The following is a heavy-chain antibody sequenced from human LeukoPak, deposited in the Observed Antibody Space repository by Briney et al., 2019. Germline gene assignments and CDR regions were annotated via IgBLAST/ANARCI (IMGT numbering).Heavy chain of an antibody. CDR1: GYTFTDYY. V-gene: IGHV1-2*02. Sequence: GASVKVSCKASGYTFTDYYMHWVRQAPGQGLEWVGWIYPKTGGTNSAQKFQGRVTMTGDTSISTAYMELSTLRSDETAVYYCARSSLNSFDSWGQGSLVTVSS. CDR3: ARSSLNSFDS. J-gene: IGHJ4*02. D-gene: IGHD4-23*01. CDR2: IYPKTGGT.